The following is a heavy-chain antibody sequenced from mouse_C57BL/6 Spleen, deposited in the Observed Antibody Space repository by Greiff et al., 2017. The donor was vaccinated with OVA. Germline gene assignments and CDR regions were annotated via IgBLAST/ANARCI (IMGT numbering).Heavy chain of an antibody. Sequence: QVQLKQPGAELVKPGASVKLSCKASGYTFTSYWMPWVKQRPGQGLEWIGMIHPNSGSTNYNEKFKSKATLTVDKSSSTAYMQLSSLTSEDSAVYYCARVGGLLDDWGQGTTLTVSS. CDR3: ARVGGLLDD. V-gene: IGHV1-64*01. CDR1: GYTFTSYW. D-gene: IGHD2-3*01. J-gene: IGHJ2*01. CDR2: IHPNSGST.